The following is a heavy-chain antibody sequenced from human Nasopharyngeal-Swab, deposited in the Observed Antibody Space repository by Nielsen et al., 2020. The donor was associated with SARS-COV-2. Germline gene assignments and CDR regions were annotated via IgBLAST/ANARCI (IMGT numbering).Heavy chain of an antibody. V-gene: IGHV1-3*01. CDR2: INAGNGST. J-gene: IGHJ5*02. D-gene: IGHD2-2*01. CDR3: ARGCSSTSCPQGVGWFDP. Sequence: WGRQAPGQRHEWMGWINAGNGSTKYSQKFQGRVTITRDTSASTAYMELSSLRSEDTAVYYCARGCSSTSCPQGVGWFDPWGQGTLVTVSS.